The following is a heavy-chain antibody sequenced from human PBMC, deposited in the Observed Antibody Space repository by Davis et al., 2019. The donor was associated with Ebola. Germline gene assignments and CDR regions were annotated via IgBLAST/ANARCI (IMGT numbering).Heavy chain of an antibody. J-gene: IGHJ4*02. D-gene: IGHD2-21*01. CDR2: ISSSSSYI. CDR3: ARGPRWGGEVYNDY. CDR1: GFTFSSYE. V-gene: IGHV3-21*05. Sequence: GESLKISCAASGFTFSSYEMNWVRQAPGKGLEWVSYISSSSSYIYYADSVKGRFTISRDNAKNSLYLQMNSLRAEDTAVYYCARGPRWGGEVYNDYWGQGTLVTVSS.